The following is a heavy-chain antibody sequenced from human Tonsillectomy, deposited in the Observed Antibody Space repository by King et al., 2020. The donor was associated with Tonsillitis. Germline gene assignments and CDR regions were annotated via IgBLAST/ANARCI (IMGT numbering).Heavy chain of an antibody. CDR1: GFTFSSYA. J-gene: IGHJ3*02. Sequence: VQLVESGGGLVQPGGSLRLSCAASGFTFSSYAMSWVRQAPGKGLEWVSVTYSGGSSTYYADSVKGRFTISRDNSKNTLYLQMNSLRAEDTAVYYCAKEMAYGGSYYDAFDIWGQGTMVTASS. D-gene: IGHD1-26*01. CDR2: TYSGGSST. CDR3: AKEMAYGGSYYDAFDI. V-gene: IGHV3-23*03.